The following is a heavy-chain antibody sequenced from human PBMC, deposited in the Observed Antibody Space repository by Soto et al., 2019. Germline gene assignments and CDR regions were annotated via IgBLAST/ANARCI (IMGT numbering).Heavy chain of an antibody. V-gene: IGHV3-30-3*01. CDR2: ISYDGSNK. CDR3: ARQGVQQWLDIDY. J-gene: IGHJ4*02. D-gene: IGHD6-19*01. Sequence: QVQLVESGGGVVQPGRSLRLSCAASGFTFSSYAMHWVRQAPGKGLEWVAVISYDGSNKYYADSVKGRFTISRDNSKNTLYLQMNSLRAEDTAGYYCARQGVQQWLDIDYWGQGTLVTVSS. CDR1: GFTFSSYA.